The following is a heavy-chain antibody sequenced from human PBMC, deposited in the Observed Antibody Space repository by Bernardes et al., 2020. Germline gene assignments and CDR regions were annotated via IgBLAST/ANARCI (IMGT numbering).Heavy chain of an antibody. CDR1: GGSIRSSY. J-gene: IGHJ6*04. V-gene: IGHV4-59*01. CDR2: LYYSGST. Sequence: SETLTLTCTVYGGSIRSSYWSWIRQPPGPGLAWIGYLYYSGSTNYNPSLKSRVTISVDTSKNQFSLKLSSVTAADTAVYYCARDQRPSDYYYYYGMDVWGKGTTVTGSA. CDR3: ARDQRPSDYYYYYGMDV.